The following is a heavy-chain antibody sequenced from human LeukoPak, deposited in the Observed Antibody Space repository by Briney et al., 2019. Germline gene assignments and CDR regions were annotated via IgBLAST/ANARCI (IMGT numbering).Heavy chain of an antibody. D-gene: IGHD3-10*01. CDR2: INHNGEMI. CDR1: GFTFSNYV. Sequence: GGSLTLSCAASGFTFSNYVMSWVRQAPGKGVEWVSYINHNGEMIFYPDFVKGRLTISRDNAKNSLYLQMNRLRDEDTAVYYCAKSSMVRGVIIPCFDYWGQGTLVTVSS. V-gene: IGHV3-48*02. J-gene: IGHJ4*02. CDR3: AKSSMVRGVIIPCFDY.